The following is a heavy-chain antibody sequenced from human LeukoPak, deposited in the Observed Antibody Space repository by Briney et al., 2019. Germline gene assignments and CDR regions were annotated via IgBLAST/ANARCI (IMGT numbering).Heavy chain of an antibody. CDR3: ARHRGYSYGSYYYYYMDV. CDR1: GYSFTSYW. J-gene: IGHJ6*03. D-gene: IGHD5-18*01. Sequence: GESLKISCKGSGYSFTSYWIGWVRQMPGKGLEWMGIIYLGDSDTRYSPSFQGQVTISADKSISTAYLQWSSLKASDTAMYYCARHRGYSYGSYYYYYMDVWGKGTTVTISS. CDR2: IYLGDSDT. V-gene: IGHV5-51*01.